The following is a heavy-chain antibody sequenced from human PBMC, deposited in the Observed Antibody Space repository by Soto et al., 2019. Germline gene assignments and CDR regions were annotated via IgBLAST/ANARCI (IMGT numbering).Heavy chain of an antibody. CDR1: GGSISSYY. CDR2: IYYSGST. J-gene: IGHJ5*02. D-gene: IGHD1-7*01. Sequence: SETLSLTCTVSGGSISSYYWSWIRQPPGKGLEWIGYIYYSGSTNYNPSLKSRVTISVDTSTSTAYMELSSLRSEDTAVYYCARDLRLTGTSYNWFDPWGQGTLVTVSS. CDR3: ARDLRLTGTSYNWFDP. V-gene: IGHV4-59*01.